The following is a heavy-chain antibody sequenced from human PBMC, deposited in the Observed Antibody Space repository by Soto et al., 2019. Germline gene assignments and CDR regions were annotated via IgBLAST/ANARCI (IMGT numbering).Heavy chain of an antibody. CDR2: ISSSGSTI. Sequence: GGALRLSCAASGFTFSDYYMSWIRQAPGKGLEWVSYISSSGSTIYYADSVKGRFTISRDNAKNSLYLQMNSLRAEDTAVYYCARDLGKYYYYYMDVWGKGTTVTVSS. CDR3: ARDLGKYYYYYMDV. J-gene: IGHJ6*03. V-gene: IGHV3-11*01. D-gene: IGHD1-1*01. CDR1: GFTFSDYY.